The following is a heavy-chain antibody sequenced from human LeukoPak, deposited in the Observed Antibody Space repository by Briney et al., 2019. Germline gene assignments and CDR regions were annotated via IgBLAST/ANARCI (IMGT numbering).Heavy chain of an antibody. D-gene: IGHD2/OR15-2a*01. CDR3: ARDNIWAFDI. Sequence: GSLRLSCAASGFTFSNYYMSWVRQAPGKGLEWVANINQDGSEKNYVDSVKGRFTIPRDDAKTSVYLQLNSLRDEDTAIYYCARDNIWAFDIWGQGTMVTVSS. CDR1: GFTFSNYY. V-gene: IGHV3-7*03. J-gene: IGHJ3*02. CDR2: INQDGSEK.